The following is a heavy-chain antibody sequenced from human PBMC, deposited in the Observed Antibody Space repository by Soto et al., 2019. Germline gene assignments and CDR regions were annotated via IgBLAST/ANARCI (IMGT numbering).Heavy chain of an antibody. CDR1: GFTFSSYG. J-gene: IGHJ6*02. D-gene: IGHD6-13*01. Sequence: QVQLVESGGGVVQPGRSLRLSCAASGFTFSSYGMHWVRQAPGKGLEGVAVIWYDGSNKYYADSVKGRFTISRDNSKNTLYLQRISLRVEDTAVYYCARESRPGSWYEGYYYYYCMDVWGQGTRVTVSS. CDR3: ARESRPGSWYEGYYYYYCMDV. V-gene: IGHV3-33*01. CDR2: IWYDGSNK.